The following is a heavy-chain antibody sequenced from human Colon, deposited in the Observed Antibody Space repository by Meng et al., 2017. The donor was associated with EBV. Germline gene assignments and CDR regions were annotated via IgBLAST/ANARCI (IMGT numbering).Heavy chain of an antibody. CDR1: GYAFTAYA. CDR2: INAGNGKT. Sequence: QVPLVQSGAGGKKPGASVNISCKASGYAFTAYAMHWVRQAPGQGLEWMGWINAGNGKTKYSQNFQGRVTIATDTSATTVYMDLSSLRSEDTALYYCARARDYYDSSGYADYWGQGTLVTVSS. D-gene: IGHD3-22*01. CDR3: ARARDYYDSSGYADY. V-gene: IGHV1-3*01. J-gene: IGHJ4*02.